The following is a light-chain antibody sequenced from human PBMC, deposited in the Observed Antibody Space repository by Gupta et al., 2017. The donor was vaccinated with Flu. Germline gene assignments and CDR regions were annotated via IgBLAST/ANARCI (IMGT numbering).Light chain of an antibody. CDR2: DAS. CDR1: QSVSSY. CDR3: QQRSNWQT. V-gene: IGKV3-11*01. Sequence: EIVLTQSPATLSLSPGERATLSCRASQSVSSYLAWYQQKPGQAPRLLIYDASNRATGIPVRFSGSGSGTDFTLTSSSREPEDFAVYYCQQRSNWQTFGQGTKVEIK. J-gene: IGKJ1*01.